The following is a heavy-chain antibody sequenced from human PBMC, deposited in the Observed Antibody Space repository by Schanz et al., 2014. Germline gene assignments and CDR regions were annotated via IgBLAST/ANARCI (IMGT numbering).Heavy chain of an antibody. J-gene: IGHJ6*03. CDR2: IDGKSTTV. CDR1: GFSFSSHS. Sequence: EADLVESGGGLIQLGESLRLSCSASGFSFSSHSMYWVRQAPGKGLEWLSYIDGKSTTVYYADSVKGRFTVSRDNARNSLYLHMNALGAEDTAVYYCARDGDRFYHNYYMDVWGKGTTVTVSS. CDR3: ARDGDRFYHNYYMDV. D-gene: IGHD4-17*01. V-gene: IGHV3-48*01.